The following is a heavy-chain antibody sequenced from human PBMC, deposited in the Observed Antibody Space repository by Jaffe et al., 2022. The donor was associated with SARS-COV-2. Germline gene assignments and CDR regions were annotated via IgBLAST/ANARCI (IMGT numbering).Heavy chain of an antibody. CDR3: ARRLRNSYGDYFDY. CDR1: GGSITSSNW. CDR2: MHHSGST. J-gene: IGHJ4*02. Sequence: QVQLQESGPGLVKPSGTLSLTCDVSGGSITSSNWCTWVRQSPGKGLEWIGEMHHSGSTTYNPSLESRVSISLDQSKTQFSLKLSSVTTADTAVYFCARRLRNSYGDYFDYWGQGTLVTVSS. V-gene: IGHV4-4*02. D-gene: IGHD4-17*01.